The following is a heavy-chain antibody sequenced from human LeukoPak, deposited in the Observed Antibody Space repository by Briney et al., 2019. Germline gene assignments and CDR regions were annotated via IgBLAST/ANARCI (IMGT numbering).Heavy chain of an antibody. J-gene: IGHJ6*03. V-gene: IGHV4-39*07. CDR2: IYYSGST. D-gene: IGHD4-11*01. CDR1: GGSISSSSYY. CDR3: ARMTTVTTWSYYYYMAV. Sequence: SETLSLTCTVAGGSISSSSYYWGWIRQPPGKGLEWIGSIYYSGSTYYNPSLKSRVTISVDTSKNQFSLKLSSVTAADTAVYYCARMTTVTTWSYYYYMAVWGKGTTVTVSS.